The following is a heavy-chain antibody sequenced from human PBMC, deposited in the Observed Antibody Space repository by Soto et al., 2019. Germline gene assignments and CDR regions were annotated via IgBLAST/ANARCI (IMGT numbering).Heavy chain of an antibody. J-gene: IGHJ3*02. CDR1: GFTFSNYA. CDR3: EKAHPAVTDGFDI. CDR2: VSGSGGRT. D-gene: IGHD4-17*01. V-gene: IGHV3-23*01. Sequence: XESLRLSCAASGFTFSNYAMSWVRQAPGKGLDWVSGVSGSGGRTYNADSVKGRFTISRDNSRNTLYLQMNSLRAEDTAIYYCEKAHPAVTDGFDIWGQGTMVTVSS.